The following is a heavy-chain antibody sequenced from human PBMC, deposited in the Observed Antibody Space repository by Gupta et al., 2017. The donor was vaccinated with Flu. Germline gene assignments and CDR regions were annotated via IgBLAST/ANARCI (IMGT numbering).Heavy chain of an antibody. CDR2: IYSSGST. J-gene: IGHJ6*02. Sequence: QVQLQESGPGLVKPSQTLSLTCIVSDDSINSATYHWSWIRQPAGKGLEWIGRIYSSGSTNYNPSLKSRLTISVDTSKNQFSLNLSSVTAADTAVYYCARGFVFRISQFGMDVWGQGTTVTVSS. V-gene: IGHV4-61*02. D-gene: IGHD3-3*01. CDR3: ARGFVFRISQFGMDV. CDR1: DDSINSATYH.